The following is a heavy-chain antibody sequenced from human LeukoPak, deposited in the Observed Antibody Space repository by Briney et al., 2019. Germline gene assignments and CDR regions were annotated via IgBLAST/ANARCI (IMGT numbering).Heavy chain of an antibody. CDR2: IHIYTGNT. CDR3: ARDRSKGYDAFDI. J-gene: IGHJ3*02. CDR1: GYTFTGYY. Sequence: ASVKVSCKASGYTFTGYYMHWVRQAPGQGLEWMGWIHIYTGNTNYAQKLHGRVTMTTDTSTSTAYMELRSLRSDDTAVYYCARDRSKGYDAFDIWGQGTMVTVSS. V-gene: IGHV1-18*04. D-gene: IGHD6-13*01.